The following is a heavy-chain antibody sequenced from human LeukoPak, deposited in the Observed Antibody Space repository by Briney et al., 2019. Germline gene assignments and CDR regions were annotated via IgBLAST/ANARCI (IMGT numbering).Heavy chain of an antibody. D-gene: IGHD2-2*01. CDR1: GGSISSSSYY. Sequence: PSESLSLTCTVSGGSISSSSYYWGWIRQPPGKGLEWIGSIYYSGSTYYNPSLKSRVTISVDTSKDQFSLKLSSVTAADTAVYYCARQLSSTSSFDPWGQGTLVTVSS. V-gene: IGHV4-39*01. CDR2: IYYSGST. J-gene: IGHJ5*02. CDR3: ARQLSSTSSFDP.